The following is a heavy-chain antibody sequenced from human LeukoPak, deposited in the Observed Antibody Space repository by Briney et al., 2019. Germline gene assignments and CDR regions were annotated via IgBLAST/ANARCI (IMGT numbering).Heavy chain of an antibody. V-gene: IGHV1-18*01. Sequence: ASVKVSCKASGYNFNSYGFSWVRQAPGQGLEWMGWISAYNGNTNYAQNLQGRLTMTTDTSTSTAYMELRSLRSDDTAVYYCARDCSSRSCSMAYWGQGTLVTISS. CDR2: ISAYNGNT. CDR3: ARDCSSRSCSMAY. CDR1: GYNFNSYG. J-gene: IGHJ4*02. D-gene: IGHD2-2*01.